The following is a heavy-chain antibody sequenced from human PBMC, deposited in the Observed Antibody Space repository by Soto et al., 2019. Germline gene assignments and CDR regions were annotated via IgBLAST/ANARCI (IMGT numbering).Heavy chain of an antibody. J-gene: IGHJ6*02. CDR3: ARHRLELRSAYYYYGMDV. CDR2: IYPGDSDT. Sequence: GESLKISCKGSGYSLTSYWIGWVRQMPGKGLEWMGIIYPGDSDTRYSPSFQGQVTISADKSISTAYLQWSSLKASDTAMYYCARHRLELRSAYYYYGMDVWGQGTTVTSP. D-gene: IGHD1-7*01. V-gene: IGHV5-51*01. CDR1: GYSLTSYW.